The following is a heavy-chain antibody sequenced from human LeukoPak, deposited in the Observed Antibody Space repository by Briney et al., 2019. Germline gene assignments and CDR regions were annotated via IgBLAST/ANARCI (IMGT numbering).Heavy chain of an antibody. J-gene: IGHJ4*02. CDR3: ARGRFNYDNTGYSSFYY. D-gene: IGHD3-22*01. Sequence: RGSLRLSCAASGFTFSSYAMSWVRQAPGKGLEWVSAISGSGGSTYYADSVKGRFTISRDNAKTSVYLQMNSLRAEDTAVYYCARGRFNYDNTGYSSFYYWGQGTLVTVSS. CDR1: GFTFSSYA. CDR2: ISGSGGST. V-gene: IGHV3-23*01.